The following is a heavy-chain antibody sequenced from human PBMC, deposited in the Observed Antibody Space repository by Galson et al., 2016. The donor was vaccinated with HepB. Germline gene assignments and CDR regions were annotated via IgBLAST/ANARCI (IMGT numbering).Heavy chain of an antibody. V-gene: IGHV1-24*01. J-gene: IGHJ5*02. CDR2: YDPEDGET. Sequence: SVKVSCKVSGYAINEVSMHWVRQAPGKGFEWMGGYDPEDGETSYAQKFQGRLTMTEDTSTDTAYMELNSLRSEDTGVYYCATSGTAVTTWGATWGQGTLVTVSS. CDR3: ATSGTAVTTWGAT. CDR1: GYAINEVS. D-gene: IGHD4-17*01.